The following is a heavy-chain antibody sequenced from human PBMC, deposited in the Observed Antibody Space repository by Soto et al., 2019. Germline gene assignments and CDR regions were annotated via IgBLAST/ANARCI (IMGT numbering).Heavy chain of an antibody. V-gene: IGHV1-18*01. CDR3: ARADFWSGYHDSTP. D-gene: IGHD3-3*01. J-gene: IGHJ5*02. Sequence: ASLKVSCKASGYTFTSYGISWVRQAPGQGLEWMGWISAYNGNTNYAQKLQGRVTMTTDTSTSTAYMELRSLRSDDTAVYYCARADFWSGYHDSTPWGQGTLVNVSS. CDR2: ISAYNGNT. CDR1: GYTFTSYG.